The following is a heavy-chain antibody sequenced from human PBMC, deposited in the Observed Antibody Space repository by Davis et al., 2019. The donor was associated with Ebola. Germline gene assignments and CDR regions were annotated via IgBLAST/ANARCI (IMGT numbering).Heavy chain of an antibody. Sequence: GESLKISCAASGFTFSSYDMHWVRQATGKGLEWVSAIGTAGDPYYPGSVKGRFTISRENAKNSLYLQMNSLRAGDTAVYYCARAAIAAAGPYYYYYGMDVWGQGTTVTVSS. CDR2: IGTAGDP. CDR1: GFTFSSYD. J-gene: IGHJ6*02. V-gene: IGHV3-13*05. D-gene: IGHD6-13*01. CDR3: ARAAIAAAGPYYYYYGMDV.